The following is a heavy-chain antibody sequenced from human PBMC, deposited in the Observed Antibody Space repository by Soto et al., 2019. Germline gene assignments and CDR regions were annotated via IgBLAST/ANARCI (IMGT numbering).Heavy chain of an antibody. CDR2: INPSGGST. V-gene: IGHV1-46*01. Sequence: ASMKVSCKASGYTFTTYYIHWVRQAPGQGLEWMGFINPSGGSTSYSRKFQGRVTMTRDTSTSTVYVELSSLRSEDTAVYYCARNKASGLDIWGRGTMVTVSS. J-gene: IGHJ3*02. D-gene: IGHD6-25*01. CDR3: ARNKASGLDI. CDR1: GYTFTTYY.